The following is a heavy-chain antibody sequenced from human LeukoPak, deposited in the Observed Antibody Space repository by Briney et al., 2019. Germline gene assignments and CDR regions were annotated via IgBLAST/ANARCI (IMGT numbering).Heavy chain of an antibody. D-gene: IGHD1-1*01. CDR2: IIPILGIA. CDR3: ATLDGVVDFDY. J-gene: IGHJ4*02. CDR1: GGTFSSYA. V-gene: IGHV1-69*04. Sequence: GASVKVSCKASGGTFSSYAISWVRQAPGQGLEWMGRIIPILGIANYAQKFQGRVTITADKSTSTAYMELSSLRAEDTAVYYCATLDGVVDFDYWGQGTLVTVSS.